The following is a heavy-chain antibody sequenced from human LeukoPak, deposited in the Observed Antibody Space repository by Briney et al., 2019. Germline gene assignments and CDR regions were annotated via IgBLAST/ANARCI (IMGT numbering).Heavy chain of an antibody. J-gene: IGHJ6*02. V-gene: IGHV1-2*04. Sequence: ASVKVSCKASGYTFTDYYIHWVRQAPGQGLEWMGWINANSGDTNYAQKFQGWVTMTRDTSISTAYMALSRLRSDGTAVYYCARDRRVGYYYYGMDVWGQGTTVTVSS. CDR2: INANSGDT. D-gene: IGHD1-26*01. CDR3: ARDRRVGYYYYGMDV. CDR1: GYTFTDYY.